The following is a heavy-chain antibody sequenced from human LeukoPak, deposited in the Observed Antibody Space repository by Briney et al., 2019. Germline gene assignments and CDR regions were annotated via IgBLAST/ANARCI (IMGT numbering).Heavy chain of an antibody. V-gene: IGHV3-66*02. D-gene: IGHD5-24*01. CDR2: IYTGGST. J-gene: IGHJ3*02. CDR3: ARAQSYAITDAFDI. CDR1: GFTVSNNY. Sequence: GGSLRLSCAVSGFTVSNNYMSWVRQAPGKGLEWVSLIYTGGSTDYADSVKGRFTISRDNSKNTLYLQMSGLTPEDTAVFYCARAQSYAITDAFDIWGQGTMVTVSS.